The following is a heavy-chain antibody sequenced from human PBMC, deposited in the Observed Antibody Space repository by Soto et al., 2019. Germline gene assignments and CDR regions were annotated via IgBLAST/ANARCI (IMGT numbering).Heavy chain of an antibody. Sequence: EVQLLESGGGLVQPGGSMRLSCAASGFIFRNQAMCWVRQGRGKGLEFVSCISGSGDEIFFLDSVKGRFAISRDNSENTPFLQMSSLRAEDTAVYYCARRGTYQWGHFDYWGQGVQVTVSS. J-gene: IGHJ4*02. CDR3: ARRGTYQWGHFDY. CDR2: ISGSGDEI. D-gene: IGHD2-8*01. V-gene: IGHV3-23*01. CDR1: GFIFRNQA.